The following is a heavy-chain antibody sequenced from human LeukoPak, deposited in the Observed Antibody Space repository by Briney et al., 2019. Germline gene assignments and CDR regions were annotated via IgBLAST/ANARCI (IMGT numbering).Heavy chain of an antibody. CDR2: IYYSGST. J-gene: IGHJ5*02. CDR1: GGSISSYY. D-gene: IGHD2-15*01. Sequence: SETLSLTCTVSGGSISSYYWSWIRQPPGKGLEWIGYIYYSGSTNYNPSLKSRVTISVDTAKNQFSLKLSSVTAADTAVYYCARSPSRYCSGGSCPNWFDPWGQGTLVTVSS. CDR3: ARSPSRYCSGGSCPNWFDP. V-gene: IGHV4-59*01.